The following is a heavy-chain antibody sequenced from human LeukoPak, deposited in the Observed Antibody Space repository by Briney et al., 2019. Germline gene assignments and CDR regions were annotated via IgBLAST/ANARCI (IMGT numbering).Heavy chain of an antibody. D-gene: IGHD6-19*01. CDR1: GGSFSGYY. CDR2: INHSGST. J-gene: IGHJ3*02. Sequence: SETLSLTCAVYGGSFSGYYWSWIRQPPGKGLEWIGEINHSGSTNYNPSPKSRVTISVDTSKNQFSLKLSSVTAADTAVYYCARGLQWLSAFDIWGQGTMVTVSS. CDR3: ARGLQWLSAFDI. V-gene: IGHV4-34*01.